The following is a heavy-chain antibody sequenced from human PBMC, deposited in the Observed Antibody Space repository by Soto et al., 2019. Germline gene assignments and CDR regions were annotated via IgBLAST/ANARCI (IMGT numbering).Heavy chain of an antibody. CDR1: GGSISSSSYY. CDR3: ARLYGSGSYSFYGMDV. Sequence: SETLSLTCTVSGGSISSSSYYWGWIRQPPGRGLEWIGSIYYSGITYYNPSLKSRVTISVDTSKNQFSLKLSSVTAADTAVYYCARLYGSGSYSFYGMDVWGQGTTVTVSS. D-gene: IGHD3-10*01. V-gene: IGHV4-39*01. CDR2: IYYSGIT. J-gene: IGHJ6*02.